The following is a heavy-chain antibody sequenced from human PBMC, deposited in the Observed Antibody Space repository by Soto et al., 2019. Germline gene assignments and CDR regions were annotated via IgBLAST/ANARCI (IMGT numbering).Heavy chain of an antibody. CDR2: ISGSGSSI. J-gene: IGHJ5*02. D-gene: IGHD3-3*01. V-gene: IGHV3-21*01. CDR3: ARVLGAEVSSGWYDR. Sequence: GGSLRLSCAASGFTFSSYSMNWVRQTPGKGLECVSSISGSGSSIYYADSLKGRFTISRDNAENSLYLQMNSLRAEDTAVYYCARVLGAEVSSGWYDRFGQGTLVTVSS. CDR1: GFTFSSYS.